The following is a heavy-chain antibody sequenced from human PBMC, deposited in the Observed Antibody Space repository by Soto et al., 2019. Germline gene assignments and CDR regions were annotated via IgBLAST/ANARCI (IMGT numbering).Heavy chain of an antibody. CDR1: GGTFSSYA. J-gene: IGHJ4*02. CDR2: IIPIFGTA. CDR3: AAGSYYYDSSGYYWAFDY. V-gene: IGHV1-69*13. D-gene: IGHD3-22*01. Sequence: GASVKVSCKASGGTFSSYAISWVRQAPGQGLEWMGGIIPIFGTANYAQKFQGRVTITADESTSTAYMELSSLRSEDTAVYYCAAGSYYYDSSGYYWAFDYWGQGTLVTVSS.